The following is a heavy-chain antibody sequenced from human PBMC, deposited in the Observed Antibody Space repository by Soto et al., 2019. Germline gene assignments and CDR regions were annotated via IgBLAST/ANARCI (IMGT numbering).Heavy chain of an antibody. J-gene: IGHJ3*02. V-gene: IGHV4-34*01. Sequence: QVQLQQWGAGLLKPSETLSLTCAVYGGSVSSGSYYWSWIRQPPGKGLEWIGEMSHSGRTHFNPSRKSRVTRSVDTSQNQFSLKMSSVTAADTSLYYCARVERGTATTVVDAFDIWGPGTMVTVSS. CDR1: GGSVSSGSYY. D-gene: IGHD1-1*01. CDR3: ARVERGTATTVVDAFDI. CDR2: MSHSGRT.